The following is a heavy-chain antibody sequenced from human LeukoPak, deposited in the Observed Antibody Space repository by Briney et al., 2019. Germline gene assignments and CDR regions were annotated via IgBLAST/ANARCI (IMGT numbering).Heavy chain of an antibody. CDR1: GFTFSRYV. CDR2: ISGSGGST. D-gene: IGHD2-15*01. V-gene: IGHV3-23*01. J-gene: IGHJ4*02. CDR3: VKDRVLVADPYFFYY. Sequence: GGSLRLSCAASGFTFSRYVMSWVRQAPGKGLEWVSAISGSGGSTYYADSVKGGVTIYRDNSKNKLYLQMNRLRDEDTAVYYCVKDRVLVADPYFFYYWGQGTLVTVSS.